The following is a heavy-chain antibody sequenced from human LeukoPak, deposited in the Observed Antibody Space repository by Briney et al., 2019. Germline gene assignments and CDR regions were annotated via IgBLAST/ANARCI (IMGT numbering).Heavy chain of an antibody. J-gene: IGHJ6*03. Sequence: GGSLRLSCAASGFTFSSYAMTWVRQAPGRGLEWISGVSGSGGRTYYAESVKGRFTISRDDLKNTLYLQMNSLRVEETAVYYCARGSSGSTYYCMDVWGKGTTVTVSS. D-gene: IGHD3-22*01. CDR1: GFTFSSYA. CDR3: ARGSSGSTYYCMDV. CDR2: VSGSGGRT. V-gene: IGHV3-23*01.